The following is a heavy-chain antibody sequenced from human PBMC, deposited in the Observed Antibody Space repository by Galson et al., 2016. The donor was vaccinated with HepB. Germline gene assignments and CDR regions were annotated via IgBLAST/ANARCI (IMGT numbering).Heavy chain of an antibody. CDR1: GFPFSIYP. CDR3: AKDENSLWPPDSFDI. J-gene: IGHJ3*02. V-gene: IGHV3-23*01. Sequence: SLRLSCAASGFPFSIYPMNWVRQAPGKGLEWVSGISATGGQTDYQDSVKGRFTISRDNSKNTLYLQMNSVSPDDTAVYFCAKDENSLWPPDSFDIWGQGTMVAVSS. CDR2: ISATGGQT. D-gene: IGHD2-21*01.